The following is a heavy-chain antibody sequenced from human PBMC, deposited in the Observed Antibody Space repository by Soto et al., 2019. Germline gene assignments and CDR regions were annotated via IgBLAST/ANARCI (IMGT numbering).Heavy chain of an antibody. CDR2: IYSGGST. D-gene: IGHD1-26*01. J-gene: IGHJ6*04. Sequence: GGSLRLSCAASGFTVSSNYMSWVRQAPGKGREWVSVIYSGGSTYYADSVKGRFTISRDNSKHTLYRHMNSMRAEDTAAYYCARDCWVGATRSLIGMDVWGKGSTV. V-gene: IGHV3-53*01. CDR3: ARDCWVGATRSLIGMDV. CDR1: GFTVSSNY.